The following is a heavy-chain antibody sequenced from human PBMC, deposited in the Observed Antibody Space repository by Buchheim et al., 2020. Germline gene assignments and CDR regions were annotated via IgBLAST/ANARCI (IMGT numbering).Heavy chain of an antibody. Sequence: QVQLQESGPGLVKPSETLSLTCTVSGGSISFYYWSWIRQPPGKGLEWIGFVYYSGTTSTNYNPSLKSRVTMSADPSKNQLSLRLSSVTAADTAVYYCARHQSSSTSCYDYWGQGTL. CDR2: VYYSGTTST. D-gene: IGHD2-2*01. CDR1: GGSISFYY. J-gene: IGHJ4*02. V-gene: IGHV4-59*08. CDR3: ARHQSSSTSCYDY.